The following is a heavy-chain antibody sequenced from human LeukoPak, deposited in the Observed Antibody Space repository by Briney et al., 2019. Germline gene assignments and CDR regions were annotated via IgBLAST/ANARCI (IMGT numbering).Heavy chain of an antibody. Sequence: GGSLRLSCAASGFTFDDYAMHWVRQAPGKGLEWVSGISWNSGSIGYADSVKGRFTISRDNAKNSLYLQMNSLRAEDTAVYYCARGPAWELPIAYFDYWGQGTLVTVSS. CDR2: ISWNSGSI. CDR1: GFTFDDYA. J-gene: IGHJ4*02. CDR3: ARGPAWELPIAYFDY. D-gene: IGHD1-26*01. V-gene: IGHV3-9*01.